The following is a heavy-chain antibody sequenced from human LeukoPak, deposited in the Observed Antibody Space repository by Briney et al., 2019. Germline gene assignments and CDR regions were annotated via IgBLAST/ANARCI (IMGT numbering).Heavy chain of an antibody. V-gene: IGHV4-61*08. CDR2: IYYSGST. Sequence: SQTLSLTCTVSGGSISSGDYFWSWIRQPPGKGLEWIGHIYYSGSTNYNPSLKSRVTVSVDTSKNQFSLKLSSVTAADTAVYYCARGAGNYYFYGMDVWGQGTTVTVSS. CDR3: ARGAGNYYFYGMDV. J-gene: IGHJ6*02. CDR1: GGSISSGDYF.